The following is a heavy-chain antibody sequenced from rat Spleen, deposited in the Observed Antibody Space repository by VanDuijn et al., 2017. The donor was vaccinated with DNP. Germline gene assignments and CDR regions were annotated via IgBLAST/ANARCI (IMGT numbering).Heavy chain of an antibody. V-gene: IGHV2S12*01. D-gene: IGHD1-12*02. CDR1: GFSLSNYG. CDR2: MSGGGNT. J-gene: IGHJ3*01. CDR3: TRDQRGGSFYFGFTY. Sequence: QVQLKESGPGLVQPSQTLSLNCTVSGFSLSNYGVSWVRQPPGKGLEWIAAMSGGGNTYYNSALRSRLTITRDTSKSQVFLQMNSLQTEDTAVYFCTRDQRGGSFYFGFTYWGQGTLVTVSS.